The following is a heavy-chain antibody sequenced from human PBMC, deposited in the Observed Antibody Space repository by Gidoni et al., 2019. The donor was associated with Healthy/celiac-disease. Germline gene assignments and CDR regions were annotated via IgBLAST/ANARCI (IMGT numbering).Heavy chain of an antibody. Sequence: EVQLVQSGSAVKKPGESLRISCKGSGYSFTSSWISWVRQMPGKGLEWMGRIDPSDSYTNYSPSFQGHVTISADKSISTAYLQWSSLKASDTAMYYCARVKGDYGDPRGVYGMDVWGQGTTVTVSS. CDR2: IDPSDSYT. CDR3: ARVKGDYGDPRGVYGMDV. CDR1: GYSFTSSW. J-gene: IGHJ6*02. V-gene: IGHV5-10-1*03. D-gene: IGHD4-17*01.